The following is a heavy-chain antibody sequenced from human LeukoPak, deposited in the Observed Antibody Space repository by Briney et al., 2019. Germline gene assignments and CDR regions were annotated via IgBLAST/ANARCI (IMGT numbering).Heavy chain of an antibody. Sequence: ASVKVSCKASGYTFTSYGISWVRQAPGQGLEWMGWISAYNGNTNYAQKLQGRVTMTTDTSTSTVYMELSSLRSEDTAVYYCARANSEYYYFDYWGQGTLVTVSS. D-gene: IGHD6-6*01. CDR3: ARANSEYYYFDY. CDR2: ISAYNGNT. J-gene: IGHJ4*02. V-gene: IGHV1-18*04. CDR1: GYTFTSYG.